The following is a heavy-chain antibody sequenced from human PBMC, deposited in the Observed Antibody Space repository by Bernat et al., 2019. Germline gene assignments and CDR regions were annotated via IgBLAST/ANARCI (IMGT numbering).Heavy chain of an antibody. D-gene: IGHD3-22*01. CDR1: GGSFSGYY. CDR2: INHSGST. V-gene: IGHV4-34*01. CDR3: ARGPHPSRGYYSSSYWFDP. J-gene: IGHJ5*02. Sequence: QVQLQQWGAGLLKPSETLSLTCAVYGGSFSGYYWSWIRQPPGKGLEWIGEINHSGSTNYNPSLKSRVTISVDTSKNQSSLKLSSVTAADTAVYYCARGPHPSRGYYSSSYWFDPWGQGTLVTVSS.